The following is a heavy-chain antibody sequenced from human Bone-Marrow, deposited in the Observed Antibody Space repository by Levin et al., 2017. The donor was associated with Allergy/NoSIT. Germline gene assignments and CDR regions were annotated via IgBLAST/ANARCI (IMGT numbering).Heavy chain of an antibody. CDR2: INSDGSST. CDR3: ARVRNDLDY. D-gene: IGHD1-1*01. V-gene: IGHV3-74*01. CDR1: GFTFSSHW. Sequence: GGSLRLSCTASGFTFSSHWMHWVRQAPGKGLVWVSRINSDGSSTIYVDSVKGRFTISRDNAKNTLYLEMNSLRAEDTAVYYCARVRNDLDYWGQGTLVTVSS. J-gene: IGHJ4*02.